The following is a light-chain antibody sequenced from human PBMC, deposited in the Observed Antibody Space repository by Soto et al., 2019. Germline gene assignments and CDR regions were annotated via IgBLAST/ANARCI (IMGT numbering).Light chain of an antibody. CDR2: DAS. CDR1: QSISSY. Sequence: EIVLTQSPATLPLSPGERATLSCRASQSISSYLAWYQQRPGQAPRLLIYDASNRATGIPARFSGSGSGTDFTLTISSLEPEDFAVYYCQQRANWPLTFGGGTEVEIK. J-gene: IGKJ4*01. CDR3: QQRANWPLT. V-gene: IGKV3-11*01.